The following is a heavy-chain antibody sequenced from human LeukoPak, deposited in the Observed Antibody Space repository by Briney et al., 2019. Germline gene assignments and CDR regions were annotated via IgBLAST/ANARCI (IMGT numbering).Heavy chain of an antibody. V-gene: IGHV4-30-4*01. Sequence: SETLSLTCTVSGGSISSGDYYWSWIRQPPGKGLEWIGYIYYSGSTYYNPSLKSRVTISVDTSKNQFSLKLSSVTAADTAVYYYARDTSRDGYNYDYWGQGTLVTVSS. CDR2: IYYSGST. CDR3: ARDTSRDGYNYDY. CDR1: GGSISSGDYY. D-gene: IGHD5-24*01. J-gene: IGHJ4*02.